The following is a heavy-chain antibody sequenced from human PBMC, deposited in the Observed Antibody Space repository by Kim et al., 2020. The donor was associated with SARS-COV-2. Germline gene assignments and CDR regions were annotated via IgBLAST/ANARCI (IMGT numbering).Heavy chain of an antibody. V-gene: IGHV7-4-1*02. CDR3: ARDLWFGELLSLTDYGMDV. D-gene: IGHD3-10*01. CDR2: INTNTGNP. CDR1: GYTFTSYA. J-gene: IGHJ6*02. Sequence: ASVKVSCKASGYTFTSYAMNWVRQAPGQGLEWMGWINTNTGNPTYAQGFTGRFVFSLDTSVSTAYLQISSLKAEDTAVYYCARDLWFGELLSLTDYGMDVWGQGTTVTVSS.